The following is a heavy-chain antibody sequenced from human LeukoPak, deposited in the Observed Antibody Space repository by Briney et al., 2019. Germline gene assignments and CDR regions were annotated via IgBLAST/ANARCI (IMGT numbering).Heavy chain of an antibody. D-gene: IGHD1-26*01. CDR1: GGTFSSYA. J-gene: IGHJ4*02. CDR2: IIPIFGTA. V-gene: IGHV1-69*13. CDR3: ARGGVGATDGFDY. Sequence: ASVKVSCKASGGTFSSYAISWVRQAPGQGLEWMGGIIPIFGTANYAQKFQDRVTITADESTSTAYMELSSLRSEDTAVYYCARGGVGATDGFDYWGQGTLVTVSS.